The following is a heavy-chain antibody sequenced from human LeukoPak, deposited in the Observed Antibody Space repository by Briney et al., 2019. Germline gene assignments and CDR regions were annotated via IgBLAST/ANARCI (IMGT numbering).Heavy chain of an antibody. J-gene: IGHJ4*02. Sequence: GASVKVSCKASGYTFTSYGISWVRQAPGQGLEWMGWISAYNGNTNYAQKLQGRVTMTTDTSTSTAYMELRSLRSEDTAVYYCATGGPNYYDSSGYSYWGQGTLVTVSS. V-gene: IGHV1-18*01. D-gene: IGHD3-22*01. CDR3: ATGGPNYYDSSGYSY. CDR2: ISAYNGNT. CDR1: GYTFTSYG.